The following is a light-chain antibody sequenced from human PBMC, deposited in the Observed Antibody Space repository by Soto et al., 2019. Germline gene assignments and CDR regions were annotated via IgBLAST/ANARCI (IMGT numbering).Light chain of an antibody. Sequence: DIQMTQSPSTLSASVGDRVTITCRASQSISSWLAWYQQKPGKAPKLLIYKASSLESGVPSRFSGSESGTEFTLTISRLQPDDFATSYCQQYNSYSPSTFGQGTKLEIK. CDR3: QQYNSYSPST. V-gene: IGKV1-5*03. CDR1: QSISSW. J-gene: IGKJ2*01. CDR2: KAS.